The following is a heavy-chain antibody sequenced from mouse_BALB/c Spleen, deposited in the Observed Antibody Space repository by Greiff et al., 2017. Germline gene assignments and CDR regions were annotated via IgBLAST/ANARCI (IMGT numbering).Heavy chain of an antibody. J-gene: IGHJ3*01. D-gene: IGHD1-1*01. CDR3: ARDDGSSSAWFAY. CDR1: GFTFSDYY. V-gene: IGHV5-4*02. Sequence: EVKLVESGGGLVKPGGSLKLSCAASGFTFSDYYMYWVRQTPEKRLEWVATISDGGSYTYYPDSVKGRFTISRDNAKNNLYLQMSSLKSEDTAMYYCARDDGSSSAWFAYWGQGTLVTVSA. CDR2: ISDGGSYT.